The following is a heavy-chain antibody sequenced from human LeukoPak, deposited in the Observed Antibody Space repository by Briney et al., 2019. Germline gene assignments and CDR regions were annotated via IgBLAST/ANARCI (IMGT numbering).Heavy chain of an antibody. CDR2: ISGSGGST. D-gene: IGHD2-15*01. Sequence: GGSLRLSCAASGFTFSSYAMSWVRQAPGKGLEWVSAISGSGGSTHYADSVKGRFTISRDNSKNTLYLQMNSLRAEDTAVYYCAKARYCSGGSCYSDYWGQGTLVTVSS. CDR1: GFTFSSYA. CDR3: AKARYCSGGSCYSDY. V-gene: IGHV3-23*01. J-gene: IGHJ4*02.